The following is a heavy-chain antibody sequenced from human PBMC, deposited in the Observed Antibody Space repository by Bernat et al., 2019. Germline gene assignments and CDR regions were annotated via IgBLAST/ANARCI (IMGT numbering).Heavy chain of an antibody. CDR3: ASRLRWTDFDY. J-gene: IGHJ4*02. CDR1: GGAISSSSYY. CDR2: IYYSGNT. D-gene: IGHD4-23*01. V-gene: IGHV4-39*01. Sequence: QLQLQESGPGLVKPSETLSLTCTVSGGAISSSSYYWGWIRQPPGKGLEWIGIIYYSGNTYYNPSLESRVAISLDTSKNQFSLKLSSVTAADTAVYYCASRLRWTDFDYWGQGALVTVSS.